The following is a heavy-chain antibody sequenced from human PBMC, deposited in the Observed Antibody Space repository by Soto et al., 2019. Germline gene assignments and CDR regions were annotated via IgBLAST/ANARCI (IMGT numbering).Heavy chain of an antibody. D-gene: IGHD2-2*01. J-gene: IGHJ4*02. V-gene: IGHV3-23*01. Sequence: EVQLLESGGDLVQPGGSLRLSCAASGFTFSSYAMSWVRQAPGKGLEWVSAISGSGGNTYYADSVKGRFTISRDNSKNTLYPQMNSLRAEDTAIYYCAKYQSRGYCFDYWGQGTLVTVSS. CDR2: ISGSGGNT. CDR1: GFTFSSYA. CDR3: AKYQSRGYCFDY.